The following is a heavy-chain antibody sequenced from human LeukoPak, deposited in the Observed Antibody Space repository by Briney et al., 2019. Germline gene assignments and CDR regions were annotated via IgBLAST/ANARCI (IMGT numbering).Heavy chain of an antibody. D-gene: IGHD6-13*01. Sequence: GGSLRLSYAASGFTFSRNAMNWVRQAPGKGLEWVSFISSSSNYMSYADSVKGRFTISRDNAKNSLYLQMNSLRAEDTAVHYCARPLDSSNKYFDYWGQGTLVTVSA. V-gene: IGHV3-21*01. CDR1: GFTFSRNA. J-gene: IGHJ4*02. CDR2: ISSSSNYM. CDR3: ARPLDSSNKYFDY.